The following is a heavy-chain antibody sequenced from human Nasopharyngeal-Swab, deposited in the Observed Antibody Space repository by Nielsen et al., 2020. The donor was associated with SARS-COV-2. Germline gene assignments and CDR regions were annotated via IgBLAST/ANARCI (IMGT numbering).Heavy chain of an antibody. D-gene: IGHD6-13*01. CDR3: ARDSFSRVGAAGSSHYCYYGMDV. CDR2: IKQDGSEK. J-gene: IGHJ6*02. CDR1: GFTFSSYW. V-gene: IGHV3-7*01. Sequence: GESLKISCAASGFTFSSYWMSWVRQAPGKGLEWVANIKQDGSEKYYADSVKGRFTISRDNAKNSLYLQMNSLRAEDTAVYYCARDSFSRVGAAGSSHYCYYGMDVWGQGTTVTVSS.